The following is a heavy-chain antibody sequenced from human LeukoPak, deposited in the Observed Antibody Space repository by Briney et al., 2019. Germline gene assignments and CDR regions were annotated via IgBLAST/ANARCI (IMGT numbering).Heavy chain of an antibody. J-gene: IGHJ4*02. CDR2: IYHSGST. CDR1: GGSISSSNW. D-gene: IGHD6-13*01. CDR3: ARNNGYSSSWSLLDY. Sequence: PSETLSLTCAVSGGSISSSNWWNWVRQPPGKGLEWIGEIYHSGSTNYNPSLKSRVTISVDKSKNQFSLKLSSVTAADTAVYYCARNNGYSSSWSLLDYWGQGTLVTVSS. V-gene: IGHV4-4*02.